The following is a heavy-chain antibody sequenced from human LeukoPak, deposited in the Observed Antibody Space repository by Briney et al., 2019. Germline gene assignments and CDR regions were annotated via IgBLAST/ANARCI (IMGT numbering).Heavy chain of an antibody. J-gene: IGHJ4*02. V-gene: IGHV3-7*04. CDR2: IKEDGSEK. Sequence: SGGSLRLSCAASGFTFYWMSWVRQAPGKGLEWVANIKEDGSEKYYVDSVKGRFTISRDNAKNSLYLQMNSLRAEDTAVYYCARGYYYGSGSPTGYWGQGTLVTVSS. CDR3: ARGYYYGSGSPTGY. D-gene: IGHD3-10*01. CDR1: GFTFYW.